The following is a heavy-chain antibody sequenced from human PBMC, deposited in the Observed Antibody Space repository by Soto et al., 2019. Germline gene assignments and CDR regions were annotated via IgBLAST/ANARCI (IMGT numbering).Heavy chain of an antibody. CDR3: ARDRYSSGWYDLDY. J-gene: IGHJ4*02. Sequence: QVQLVESGGGVVQPGRSLRLSRAASGFTFSSYGMHWVRQAPGKGLEWVAVIWYDGSNKYYADSVKGRFTISRDNSKNTRYLQMNSLRAEDTAVYYCARDRYSSGWYDLDYWGQGTLVTVSS. D-gene: IGHD6-19*01. V-gene: IGHV3-33*01. CDR2: IWYDGSNK. CDR1: GFTFSSYG.